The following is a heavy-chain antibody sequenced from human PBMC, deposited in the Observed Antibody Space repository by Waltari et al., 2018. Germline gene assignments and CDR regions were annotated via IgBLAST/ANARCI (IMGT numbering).Heavy chain of an antibody. CDR1: GGSFSGYY. CDR2: INHSGST. Sequence: QVQLQQWGAGLLKPSEPLSLTCAVYGGSFSGYYWTWIPQPPGKGLEWIGEINHSGSTNYNPSLKSRVTISVDTSKNQFSLKLSSVTAADTAVYYCARSRYYYDSSGYPYWGQGTLVTVSS. CDR3: ARSRYYYDSSGYPY. J-gene: IGHJ4*02. V-gene: IGHV4-34*01. D-gene: IGHD3-22*01.